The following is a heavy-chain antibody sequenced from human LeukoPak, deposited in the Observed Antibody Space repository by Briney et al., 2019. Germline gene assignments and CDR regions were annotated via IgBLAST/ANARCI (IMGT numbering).Heavy chain of an antibody. CDR3: ARDYGGSSPFDY. Sequence: GGSLRLSCAAFGFTFSNSWMTWVRQAPGKGLEWVASISPDGGEIHYVDSVKGRFTISRDNAKNSLYLQMNSLRAEDTAVYYCARDYGGSSPFDYWGQGTLVTVSS. CDR1: GFTFSNSW. CDR2: ISPDGGEI. V-gene: IGHV3-7*01. J-gene: IGHJ4*02. D-gene: IGHD4-23*01.